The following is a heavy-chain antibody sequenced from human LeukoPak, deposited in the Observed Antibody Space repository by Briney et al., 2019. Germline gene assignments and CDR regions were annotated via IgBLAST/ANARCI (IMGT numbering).Heavy chain of an antibody. J-gene: IGHJ4*02. Sequence: GGSLRLSCAAFGFTFSSFTLTWVRQAPGKGLEWVSTIGGSGANAYYADSVRGRFAMARDNSNNTLYLDMNSLRAEDTAVYYCAQTSGFLVSRFGWGQGTLVTVSS. CDR1: GFTFSSFT. V-gene: IGHV3-23*01. CDR2: IGGSGANA. D-gene: IGHD3-3*01. CDR3: AQTSGFLVSRFG.